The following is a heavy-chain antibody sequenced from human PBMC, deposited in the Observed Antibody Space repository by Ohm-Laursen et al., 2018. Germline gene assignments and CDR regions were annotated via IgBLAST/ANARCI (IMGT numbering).Heavy chain of an antibody. V-gene: IGHV3-33*06. CDR1: GFKFSDHG. CDR3: AKATRIAVAEVDY. D-gene: IGHD6-19*01. Sequence: SLRLSCAASGFKFSDHGMHWVRQAPGKGLEWVAVIWDDGSKDYYADSVKGRFIISRENSKNTLYLQMTSLRTEDTAVYFCAKATRIAVAEVDYWGQGTLVTVPS. J-gene: IGHJ4*02. CDR2: IWDDGSKD.